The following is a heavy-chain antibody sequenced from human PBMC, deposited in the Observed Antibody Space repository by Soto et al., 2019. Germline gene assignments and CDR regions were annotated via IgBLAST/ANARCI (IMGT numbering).Heavy chain of an antibody. CDR2: ITGSGDTT. D-gene: IGHD1-26*01. V-gene: IGHV3-23*01. J-gene: IGHJ5*01. CDR3: AKGLGRGSYATSDS. Sequence: EVQLLESGGGLVQPGGSLRLSCAASGFTFSSYAVSWVRQAPGKGLEWVSAITGSGDTTYYADSVKGRFTVSRDNSKNTLTLEINGLSAEDTALYFCAKGLGRGSYATSDSSGQGTLVTVSS. CDR1: GFTFSSYA.